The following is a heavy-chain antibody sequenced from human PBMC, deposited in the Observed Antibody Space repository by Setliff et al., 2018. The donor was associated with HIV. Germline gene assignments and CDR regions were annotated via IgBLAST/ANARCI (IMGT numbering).Heavy chain of an antibody. J-gene: IGHJ4*02. Sequence: GGSLRLSCAASGFTFSTFPMHWLRQAPGKELEWVAVISSDGNDKYNADSVNGRFTISRDNSENTLYLQMNGLRSEDTAVYYCARVTSDSSGYYWGYYFDYWGQGTRVTVS. CDR1: GFTFSTFP. CDR3: ARVTSDSSGYYWGYYFDY. D-gene: IGHD3-22*01. V-gene: IGHV3-30*04. CDR2: ISSDGNDK.